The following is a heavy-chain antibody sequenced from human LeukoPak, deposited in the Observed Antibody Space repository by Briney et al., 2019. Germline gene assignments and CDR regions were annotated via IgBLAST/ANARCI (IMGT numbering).Heavy chain of an antibody. J-gene: IGHJ5*02. CDR1: GFTFSSYW. Sequence: GGSLRLSCAASGFTFSSYWMHWVRQAPGKGLEWVSAISGSGGSTYYADSVKGRFTISRDNSKNTLYLQMNSLRAEDTAVYYCAKDFSSWYLGWFDPWGQGTLVTVSS. D-gene: IGHD6-13*01. V-gene: IGHV3-23*01. CDR2: ISGSGGST. CDR3: AKDFSSWYLGWFDP.